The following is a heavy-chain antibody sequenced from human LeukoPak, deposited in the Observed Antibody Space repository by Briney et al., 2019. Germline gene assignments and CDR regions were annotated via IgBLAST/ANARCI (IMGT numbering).Heavy chain of an antibody. D-gene: IGHD3-3*01. Sequence: GGSLRLSCAASGFTFSSYSMNWVRQAPGKGLEWVSYISSSSSTIYYADSVKGRFTISRDNAKNSLYLQMNSLRAEDTAVYYCAREQYYDFWSGPPHFFDYWAREPWSPSPQ. CDR1: GFTFSSYS. CDR2: ISSSSSTI. J-gene: IGHJ4*02. CDR3: AREQYYDFWSGPPHFFDY. V-gene: IGHV3-48*04.